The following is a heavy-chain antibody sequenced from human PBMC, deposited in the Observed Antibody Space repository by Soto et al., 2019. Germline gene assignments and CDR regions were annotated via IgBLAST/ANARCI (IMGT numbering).Heavy chain of an antibody. CDR1: GGSISSSSYY. J-gene: IGHJ4*02. CDR2: IYYSGST. CDR3: ARAYYDFWSGYYFGYFDY. D-gene: IGHD3-3*01. Sequence: TSETLSLTCTVSGGSISSSSYYWGWIRQPPGKGLEWIGSIYYSGSTYYNPSLKSRVTISVDTSKNQFSLKLSSVTAADTAVYYCARAYYDFWSGYYFGYFDYWGQGTLVTVSS. V-gene: IGHV4-39*01.